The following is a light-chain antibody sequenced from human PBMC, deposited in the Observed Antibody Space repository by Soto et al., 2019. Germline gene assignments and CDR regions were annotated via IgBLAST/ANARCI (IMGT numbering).Light chain of an antibody. CDR1: SSDVGTYTY. CDR3: TSFSSSTNFVV. V-gene: IGLV2-14*03. CDR2: NVT. J-gene: IGLJ2*01. Sequence: QSALTQPASVSGSPGQSITISCTGTSSDVGTYTYFSWYQQHPGKAPKLMTYNVTNRPSGISNRFSGSKSGNTASLTISGLQADDEADYYCTSFSSSTNFVVFGGGTKLTVL.